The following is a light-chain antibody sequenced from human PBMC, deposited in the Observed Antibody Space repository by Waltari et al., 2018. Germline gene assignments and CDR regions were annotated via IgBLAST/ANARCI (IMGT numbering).Light chain of an antibody. V-gene: IGKV1-9*01. CDR2: SAS. CDR1: QGISNY. CDR3: QQLHSPGYT. Sequence: IQLTQSPSSLSASVGDRVTITCWASQGISNYLAWYQQKPGKVPKLLIHSASTLQSGVPSRVSGSGSGTDFTLTISSLQPEDFATYYCQQLHSPGYTFGQGTKLEIK. J-gene: IGKJ2*01.